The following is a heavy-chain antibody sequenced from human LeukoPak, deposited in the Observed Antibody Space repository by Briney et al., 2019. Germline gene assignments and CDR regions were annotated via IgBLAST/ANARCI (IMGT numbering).Heavy chain of an antibody. V-gene: IGHV1-24*01. CDR1: GYTLTELT. Sequence: ASVKVSCKVSGYTLTELTMHWVRQAPGKGLEWMGGFDPEDGETIYAQKFQGRVTMTTDTSTSTAYMELRSLRSDDTAVYYCARRTTWFDYWGQGTLVTVSS. CDR3: ARRTTWFDY. D-gene: IGHD2/OR15-2a*01. CDR2: FDPEDGET. J-gene: IGHJ4*02.